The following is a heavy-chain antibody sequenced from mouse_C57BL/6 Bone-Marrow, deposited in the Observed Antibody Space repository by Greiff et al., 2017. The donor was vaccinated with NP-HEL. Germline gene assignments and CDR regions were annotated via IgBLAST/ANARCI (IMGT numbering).Heavy chain of an antibody. CDR1: GYTFTNYW. V-gene: IGHV1-63*01. CDR3: ARLGYIYGSSAGDYFDS. J-gene: IGHJ2*01. Sequence: QVQLQQSGAELVRPGTSVKMSCKASGYTFTNYWIGWAKQRPGHGLEWIGDIYPGGGYTNYNEKFKGKATLTADKSSSTAYMQFSSLTSEDSAIYYCARLGYIYGSSAGDYFDSWGQGTTLTVSS. D-gene: IGHD1-1*01. CDR2: IYPGGGYT.